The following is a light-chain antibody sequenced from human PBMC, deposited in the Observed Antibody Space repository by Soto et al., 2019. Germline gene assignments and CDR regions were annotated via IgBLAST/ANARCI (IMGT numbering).Light chain of an antibody. J-gene: IGKJ1*01. CDR1: QNVNSN. CDR3: QQYNNWPPWT. Sequence: IVMTKSPATLYVSPGERATLSCRASQNVNSNLAWYQQRPGQAPRLLIYGASTRATGIPARFSGSGSGTEFTLTISSLQSEDFVVYYCQQYNNWPPWTFGLGTKVEI. CDR2: GAS. V-gene: IGKV3-15*01.